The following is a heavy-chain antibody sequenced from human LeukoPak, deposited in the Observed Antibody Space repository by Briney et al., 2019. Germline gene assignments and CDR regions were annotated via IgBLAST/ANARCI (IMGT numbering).Heavy chain of an antibody. V-gene: IGHV3-30*04. D-gene: IGHD6-19*01. Sequence: GGSLRLSCAASGFTFSSYAMHWVRQAPGKGLEWVAVISYDGSNKYYADSVKGRFTISRDNSKNTLYLQMNSLRAEDTAVYYCAKGTVAGVLDYWGQGTLVTVSS. CDR2: ISYDGSNK. CDR3: AKGTVAGVLDY. CDR1: GFTFSSYA. J-gene: IGHJ4*02.